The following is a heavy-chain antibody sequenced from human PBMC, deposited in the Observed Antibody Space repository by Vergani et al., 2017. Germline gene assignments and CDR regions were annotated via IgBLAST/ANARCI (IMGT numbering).Heavy chain of an antibody. Sequence: QVQLVESGGGLVKPGGSLRLSCTASGFFFSDYYMSWLRQAPGKGLEWISYIASSDTTVYYADSVKGRFTISRDNAKNSLYLEMNSLRADDTAVYYCVRGGLATIYNWFDPWGQGTRVTVSS. J-gene: IGHJ5*01. V-gene: IGHV3-11*04. D-gene: IGHD5-24*01. CDR2: IASSDTTV. CDR1: GFFFSDYY. CDR3: VRGGLATIYNWFDP.